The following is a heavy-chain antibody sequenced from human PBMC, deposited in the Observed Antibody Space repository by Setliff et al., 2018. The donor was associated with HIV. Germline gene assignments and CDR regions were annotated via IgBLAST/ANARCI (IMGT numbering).Heavy chain of an antibody. CDR1: GGSFTNYS. CDR2: INHSGRT. D-gene: IGHD3-22*01. CDR3: AREDTTGYYSLSAFDI. Sequence: PSETLSLTCAVYGGSFTNYSWSWIRQSPGKGLEWIGEINHSGRTKYNPSLKSRVTMSVDTSKNQFSLKLKSVTAAGTAVYYCAREDTTGYYSLSAFDIWGQGTLVTVSS. J-gene: IGHJ3*02. V-gene: IGHV4-34*01.